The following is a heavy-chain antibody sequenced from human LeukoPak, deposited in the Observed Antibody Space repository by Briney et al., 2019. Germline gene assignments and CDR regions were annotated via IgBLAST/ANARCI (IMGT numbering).Heavy chain of an antibody. CDR1: GASISSNSYY. CDR3: ARTTSGAVIAIDY. Sequence: PSETLSLTCTVSGASISSNSYYWGWIRQPPGKGLEWLGSIYYSGYTYYNPSLKSRVTIYVDTSKSQFSLKLSSVTAADTAVFYCARTTSGAVIAIDYWGQGTLVTVSS. V-gene: IGHV4-39*01. D-gene: IGHD3-16*02. CDR2: IYYSGYT. J-gene: IGHJ4*02.